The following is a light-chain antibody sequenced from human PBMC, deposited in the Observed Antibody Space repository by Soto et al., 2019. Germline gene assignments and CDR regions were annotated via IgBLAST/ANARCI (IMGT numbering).Light chain of an antibody. J-gene: IGKJ4*01. V-gene: IGKV1-39*01. Sequence: DIHLTQSPSSLSASIGDRVTLSCRASQYVRIYLNWYQQKPGKAPKVLISAAFSMPSGVPARFSGSGSGTDFTLTISSLEPEDFATYYCQQSGSWPQTFGGGTKVDIK. CDR3: QQSGSWPQT. CDR2: AAF. CDR1: QYVRIY.